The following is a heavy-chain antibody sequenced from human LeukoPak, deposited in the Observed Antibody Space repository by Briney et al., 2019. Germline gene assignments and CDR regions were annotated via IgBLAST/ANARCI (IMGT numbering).Heavy chain of an antibody. CDR1: GFXFSSYS. CDR2: ISSSSSAI. D-gene: IGHD6-19*01. CDR3: ARGSTAVAGKGGGEEYLQL. Sequence: GGSLRLSCAASGFXFSSYSINWVRQAPGKGLEWVSYISSSSSAIYYADALKGRFTISRDNAKDSLYLQMNSLRDEDTAVYYCARGSTAVAGKGGGEEYLQLWGQGTLVTVSS. J-gene: IGHJ1*01. V-gene: IGHV3-48*02.